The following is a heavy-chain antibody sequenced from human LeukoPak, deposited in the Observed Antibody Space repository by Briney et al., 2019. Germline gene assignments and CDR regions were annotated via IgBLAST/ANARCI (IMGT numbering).Heavy chain of an antibody. CDR1: GGSITTSY. V-gene: IGHV4-59*03. CDR3: AWGPNRDYFDY. Sequence: KPWXTLSLTCTVSGGSITTSYWNWSRQPPGKGREWIGHISYTGSTNYNRSLKRGVIISVETTKKKFSLKLSSATAADTAVYYCAWGPNRDYFDYWGQGTLVTASS. CDR2: ISYTGST. D-gene: IGHD3-16*01. J-gene: IGHJ4*02.